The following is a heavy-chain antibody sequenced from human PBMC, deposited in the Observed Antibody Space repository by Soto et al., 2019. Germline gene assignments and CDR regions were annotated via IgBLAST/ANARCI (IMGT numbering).Heavy chain of an antibody. J-gene: IGHJ4*02. CDR2: ISGSDGST. V-gene: IGHV3-23*01. Sequence: EVQLLESGGGLVQPGGSLRLSCVASGFSFSSYAMTWVRQAPGKGLEWVSVISGSDGSTYYADSVKGRFTISRDNSKNTLYLKMNSLRAEDTAVYYCAKDRERDAWYEDYWGQGTLVTVSS. CDR1: GFSFSSYA. CDR3: AKDRERDAWYEDY. D-gene: IGHD6-13*01.